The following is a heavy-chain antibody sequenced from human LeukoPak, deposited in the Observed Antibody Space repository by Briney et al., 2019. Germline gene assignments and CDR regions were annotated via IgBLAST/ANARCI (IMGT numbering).Heavy chain of an antibody. CDR3: ARVSPNTVTTLQYFDY. Sequence: SETLSLTCTVSGGSISSYYWSWIRKPPGKGLEGIGYIYYSGSTNYNPSLKSRVTISVDTSKNQFSLKLSSVTAADTAVYYCARVSPNTVTTLQYFDYWGQGTLVTVSS. V-gene: IGHV4-59*01. CDR2: IYYSGST. D-gene: IGHD4-17*01. CDR1: GGSISSYY. J-gene: IGHJ4*02.